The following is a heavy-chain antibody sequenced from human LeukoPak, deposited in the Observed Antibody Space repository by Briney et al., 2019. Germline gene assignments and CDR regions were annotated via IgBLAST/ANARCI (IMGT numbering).Heavy chain of an antibody. J-gene: IGHJ4*02. D-gene: IGHD3-16*02. CDR3: ASLSRGY. CDR2: INHSGST. V-gene: IGHV4-34*01. CDR1: GGSFSGYY. Sequence: SETLSLTCAVYGGSFSGYYWSWIRQPPGKGLEWIGEINHSGSTNYNPSLKSRVTISVDTSKNQFSLKLSSVTAADTAVYYCASLSRGYWGQGTLVTVSS.